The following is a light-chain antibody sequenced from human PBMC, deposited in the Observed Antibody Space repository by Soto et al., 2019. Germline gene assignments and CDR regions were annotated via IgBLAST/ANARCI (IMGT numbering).Light chain of an antibody. CDR3: AAWDDSLNGVI. CDR1: SSNIGAGYG. V-gene: IGLV1-40*01. Sequence: QAVLTQPPSVSGAPGQRVTISCAGTSSNIGAGYGVHWYQQLPGRAPKLLIYSNNERPSGVPDRFSGSKSGTSASLAISGLQSGDEADYYCAAWDDSLNGVIFGGGTKLTVL. CDR2: SNN. J-gene: IGLJ2*01.